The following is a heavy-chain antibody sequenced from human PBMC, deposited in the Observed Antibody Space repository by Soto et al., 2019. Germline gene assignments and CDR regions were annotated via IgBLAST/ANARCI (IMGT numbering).Heavy chain of an antibody. V-gene: IGHV3-53*01. Sequence: SGGSLRLSCAASGFTVSSNYMSWVRQAPGKGLEWVSVIYSGGSTYYADSVKGRFTISRDNSKNTLYLQMNSLRAEDTAVYYCARVSGTAAGTGWFDPWGQGT. J-gene: IGHJ5*02. CDR3: ARVSGTAAGTGWFDP. D-gene: IGHD6-13*01. CDR1: GFTVSSNY. CDR2: IYSGGST.